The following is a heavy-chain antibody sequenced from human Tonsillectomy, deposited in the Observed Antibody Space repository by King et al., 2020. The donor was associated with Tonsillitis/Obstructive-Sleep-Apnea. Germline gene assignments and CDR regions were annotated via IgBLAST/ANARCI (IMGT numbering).Heavy chain of an antibody. V-gene: IGHV3-49*04. CDR1: GFTFGDYA. CDR2: TXSKAYGGTT. J-gene: IGHJ4*02. CDR3: TRGGGYCSSTSCYIDY. Sequence: QLVESGGGLVQPGRSLRLSCTASGFTFGDYAMNWVRQAPGKXLEWXGFTXSKAYGGTTEYGAXVKGRFXISRDGSKSIAYLQMNSLKTEDTAVYYCTRGGGYCSSTSCYIDYWGQXXXVTVSS. D-gene: IGHD2-2*02.